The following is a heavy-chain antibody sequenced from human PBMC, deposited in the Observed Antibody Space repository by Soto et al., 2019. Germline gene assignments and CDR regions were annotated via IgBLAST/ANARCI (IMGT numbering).Heavy chain of an antibody. CDR1: GGSFSGYY. CDR3: ARGTVTTEDY. D-gene: IGHD4-17*01. J-gene: IGHJ4*02. CDR2: INHSGST. V-gene: IGHV4-34*01. Sequence: QVQLQQWGAGLLKPSETLSLTCAVYGGSFSGYYWSWIRQPPGKGLEWIGEINHSGSTNYNPSHKSRVTISVDTSKNQFSLKLSSVTAADTAVYYCARGTVTTEDYWGQGTLVTVSS.